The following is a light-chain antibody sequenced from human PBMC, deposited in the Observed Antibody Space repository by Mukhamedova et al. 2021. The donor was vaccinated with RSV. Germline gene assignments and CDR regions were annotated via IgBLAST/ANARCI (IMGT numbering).Light chain of an antibody. J-gene: IGKJ2*01. CDR2: AAD. V-gene: IGKV1-39*01. Sequence: GKAPKFLIYAADHLQSGVPSRFTGSGSGTEFTLTISSLQPEDFATYYCQQSYSFPFTFAQGTNLEIK. CDR3: QQSYSFPFT.